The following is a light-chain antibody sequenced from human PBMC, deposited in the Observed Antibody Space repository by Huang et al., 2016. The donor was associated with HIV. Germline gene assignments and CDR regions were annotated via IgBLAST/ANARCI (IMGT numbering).Light chain of an antibody. CDR3: QQRSNWPPIT. J-gene: IGKJ5*01. CDR2: DAS. V-gene: IGKV3-11*01. Sequence: EIVLTQSPTTLSLSPGERATLSCRASQSVNRYLAWYQQKPGQAPRLLIYDASHRATGIPARFSGSGSGTDFTLTISSLEPEDFAVYYCQQRSNWPPITFGQGTRLEIK. CDR1: QSVNRY.